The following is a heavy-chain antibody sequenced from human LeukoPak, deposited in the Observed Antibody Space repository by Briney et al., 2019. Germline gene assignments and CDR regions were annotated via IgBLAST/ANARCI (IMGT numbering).Heavy chain of an antibody. D-gene: IGHD6-19*01. J-gene: IGHJ4*02. CDR1: GFSVSNKY. CDR2: IYTGGDT. V-gene: IGHV3-53*01. CDR3: AGGQMFTSGGFDD. Sequence: PGGSRRLSCAASGFSVSNKYMSWVRQAPGKGLEWVSVIYTGGDTYYADSVRGRFTISRDNSKNTVNLQMNSLRAEDTALYYCAGGQMFTSGGFDDWGQGTLVTVSS.